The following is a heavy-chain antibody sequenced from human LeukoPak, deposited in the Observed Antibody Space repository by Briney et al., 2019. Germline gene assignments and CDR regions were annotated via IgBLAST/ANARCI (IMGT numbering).Heavy chain of an antibody. CDR3: TRNFLVDKDDY. V-gene: IGHV3-49*03. CDR2: IRSKAYGGTT. J-gene: IGHJ4*02. D-gene: IGHD5-12*01. CDR1: RFTFGDFA. Sequence: GRSLRLSCTTSRFTFGDFAMSWFRQASGKGLEWVGFIRSKAYGGTTEYAASVKGRFTISRDDSKSIVYLQMNSLKTEDTAVYYCTRNFLVDKDDYWGQGTLVTVSS.